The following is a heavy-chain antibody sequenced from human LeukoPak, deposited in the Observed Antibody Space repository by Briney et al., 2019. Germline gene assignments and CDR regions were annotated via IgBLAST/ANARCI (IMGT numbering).Heavy chain of an antibody. Sequence: ASVKVSCKASGYTFTSYYMHWVRQAPGQGLEWMGITNPSGGSTSYAQKFQGRVTMTRDTSTSTVYMELSSLRSEDTAVYYCARASISEGSGSDFDYWGQGTWSPSPQ. CDR2: TNPSGGST. J-gene: IGHJ4*02. V-gene: IGHV1-46*01. CDR3: ARASISEGSGSDFDY. D-gene: IGHD3-10*01. CDR1: GYTFTSYY.